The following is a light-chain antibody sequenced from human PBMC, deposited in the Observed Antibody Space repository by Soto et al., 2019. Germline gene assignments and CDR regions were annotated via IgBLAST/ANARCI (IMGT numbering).Light chain of an antibody. CDR1: QRISTN. V-gene: IGKV3-15*01. CDR3: QQYNNWPPYT. CDR2: GAS. Sequence: EIVMTQSPATLSVSPGERATLSCRASQRISTNLAWYQQKAGQAPRLLIYGASSRATGIPARFSGSGSETEFTLTISSLQSEDFAVYYCQQYNNWPPYTFGQGTQLEIK. J-gene: IGKJ2*01.